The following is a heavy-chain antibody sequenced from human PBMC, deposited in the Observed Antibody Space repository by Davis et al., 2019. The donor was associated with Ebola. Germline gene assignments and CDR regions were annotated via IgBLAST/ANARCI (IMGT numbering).Heavy chain of an antibody. V-gene: IGHV4-59*05. D-gene: IGHD4-17*01. Sequence: SETLSLTCTVSGGSIDNYYWTWIRQPPGKGLEWIGSVYYTGGTYYNLSLESRVTISVDTSRNQFSLKLSSVTAADTAVYYCARGNYGDYIVLYYYNMDVWGQGTAVTVSS. J-gene: IGHJ6*02. CDR2: VYYTGGT. CDR3: ARGNYGDYIVLYYYNMDV. CDR1: GGSIDNYY.